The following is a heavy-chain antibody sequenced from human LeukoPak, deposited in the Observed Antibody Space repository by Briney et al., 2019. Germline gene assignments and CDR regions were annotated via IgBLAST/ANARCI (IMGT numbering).Heavy chain of an antibody. CDR3: ARGNFWVVITPNWFDP. J-gene: IGHJ5*02. D-gene: IGHD3-22*01. V-gene: IGHV1-2*02. Sequence: ASVKVSCKASGHTFTGYYMHWVRQAPGQGLEWMGWINPNSGGTNYAQKFQGRVTMTRDTSISTAYMELSRLRSDDTAVYYCARGNFWVVITPNWFDPWGQGTLVTVSS. CDR1: GHTFTGYY. CDR2: INPNSGGT.